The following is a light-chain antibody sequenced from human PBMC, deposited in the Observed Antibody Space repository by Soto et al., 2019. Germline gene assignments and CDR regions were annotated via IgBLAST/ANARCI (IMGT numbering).Light chain of an antibody. CDR2: STN. J-gene: IGLJ2*01. V-gene: IGLV1-44*01. CDR3: AAWDDSLDGVV. Sequence: QSVLTQPPSASGTPGQRVTISCSGGSSNIGTNTVNWYQQFPGTAPKLLIYSTNQRPSGVPDRFSGSKSGTSASLAISGLQAEDEADDDCAAWDDSLDGVVFGGGTKLTVL. CDR1: SSNIGTNT.